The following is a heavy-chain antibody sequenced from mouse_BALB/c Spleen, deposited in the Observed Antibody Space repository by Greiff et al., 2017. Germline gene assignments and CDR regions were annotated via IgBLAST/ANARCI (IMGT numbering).Heavy chain of an antibody. CDR1: GFAFSSYD. Sequence: EVKLVESGGGLVKPGGSLKLSCAASGFAFSSYDMSWVRQTPEKRLEWVAYISSGGGSTYYPDTVKGRFTISRDNAKNTLYLQMSSLKSEDTAMYYCARLRYDRGGYWYFDVWGAGTTVTVSS. CDR3: ARLRYDRGGYWYFDV. D-gene: IGHD2-14*01. V-gene: IGHV5-12-1*01. CDR2: ISSGGGST. J-gene: IGHJ1*01.